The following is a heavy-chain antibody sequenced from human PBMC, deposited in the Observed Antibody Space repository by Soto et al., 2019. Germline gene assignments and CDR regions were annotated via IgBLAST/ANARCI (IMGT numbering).Heavy chain of an antibody. J-gene: IGHJ4*02. Sequence: SETLFLTCIVSGGSISSYYWSWIRQPPGKGLEWIGYIFYSGSTNYNPSLKSRVTISVDTSENQFSLNLRSVTAADTALYYCARVGGVAARTFDYWGQGTLVTVS. V-gene: IGHV4-59*01. CDR3: ARVGGVAARTFDY. CDR2: IFYSGST. CDR1: GGSISSYY. D-gene: IGHD6-6*01.